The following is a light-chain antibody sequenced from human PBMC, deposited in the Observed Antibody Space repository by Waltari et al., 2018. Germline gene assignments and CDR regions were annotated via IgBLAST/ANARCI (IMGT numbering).Light chain of an antibody. Sequence: EIVMTQSPATLSVSPGERATLSCRASQSVSSNLAWYQQKPGQAPRPLIYGASTRATGIPARFSGSGSGTEFTLTISSLQSEDFAVYYCQQYNNWPRPWTFGQGTKVEIK. CDR2: GAS. CDR3: QQYNNWPRPWT. V-gene: IGKV3-15*01. CDR1: QSVSSN. J-gene: IGKJ1*01.